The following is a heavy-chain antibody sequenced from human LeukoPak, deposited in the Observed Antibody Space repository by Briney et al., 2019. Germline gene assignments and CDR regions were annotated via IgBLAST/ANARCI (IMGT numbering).Heavy chain of an antibody. CDR3: ARVVPAAILDY. V-gene: IGHV4-30-4*08. CDR1: GGSISSGDYY. CDR2: IYYSGST. J-gene: IGHJ4*02. D-gene: IGHD2-2*02. Sequence: PSQTLSLTCTVSGGSISSGDYYWSWIRQPPGKGLEWIGYIYYSGSTYYDPSLKSRVTISVDTSKNQFSLKLSSVTAADTAVYYCARVVPAAILDYWGQGTLVTVSS.